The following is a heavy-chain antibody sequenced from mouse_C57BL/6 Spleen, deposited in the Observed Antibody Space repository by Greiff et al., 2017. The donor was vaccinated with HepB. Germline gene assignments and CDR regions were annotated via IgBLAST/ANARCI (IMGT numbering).Heavy chain of an antibody. CDR3: ARSSHYYGSRGYAMDY. J-gene: IGHJ4*01. CDR1: GYTFTSYW. V-gene: IGHV1-50*01. Sequence: QVQLKQSGAELVKPGASVKLSCKASGYTFTSYWMQWVKQRPGQGLEWIGEIDPSDSYPNYNQKFKGKATLTVDTSSSTAYMQLSSLTSEDSAVYYCARSSHYYGSRGYAMDYWGQGTSVTVSS. CDR2: IDPSDSYP. D-gene: IGHD1-1*01.